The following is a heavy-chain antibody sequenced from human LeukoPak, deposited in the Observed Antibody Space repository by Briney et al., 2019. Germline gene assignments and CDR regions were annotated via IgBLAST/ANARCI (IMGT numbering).Heavy chain of an antibody. V-gene: IGHV1-2*02. CDR1: GYTFTGYY. CDR3: ARDRSYDFWSGYFDY. J-gene: IGHJ4*02. Sequence: ASVKVSCKASGYTFTGYYMHWVRQAPGQGLEWMGWINPNSGGTNYAQKFQGRVTMTRDTSISTAYMELSRLRSDDTAVYYCARDRSYDFWSGYFDYWGQETLVTVSS. CDR2: INPNSGGT. D-gene: IGHD3-3*01.